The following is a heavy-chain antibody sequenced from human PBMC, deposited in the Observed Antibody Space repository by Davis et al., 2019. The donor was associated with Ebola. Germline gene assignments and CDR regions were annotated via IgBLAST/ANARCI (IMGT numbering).Heavy chain of an antibody. D-gene: IGHD6-13*01. CDR3: ARDSEQQLVPRYYYYYGMDV. CDR1: GGSISSYY. CDR2: IKQDGSEK. V-gene: IGHV3-7*01. Sequence: ETLSLTCTVSGGSISSYYWSWVRQAPGKGLEWVANIKQDGSEKYYVDSVKGRFTISRDNAKNSLYLQMNSLRAEDTAVYYCARDSEQQLVPRYYYYYGMDVWGQGTTVTVSS. J-gene: IGHJ6*02.